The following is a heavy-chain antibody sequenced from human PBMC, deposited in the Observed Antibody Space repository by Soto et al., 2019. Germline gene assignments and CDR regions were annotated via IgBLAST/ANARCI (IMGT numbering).Heavy chain of an antibody. D-gene: IGHD2-2*01. Sequence: GGSLRLSCVGSEFTFSSNWMTWVRQAPGKGLEWVANIRQDGSEINYVDSVKGRFTISRDNTKNSLYLQMNSLRAEDTAIYYCAREVVVSRGASYFGYWG. CDR1: EFTFSSNW. CDR3: AREVVVSRGASYFGY. CDR2: IRQDGSEI. V-gene: IGHV3-7*04. J-gene: IGHJ4*03.